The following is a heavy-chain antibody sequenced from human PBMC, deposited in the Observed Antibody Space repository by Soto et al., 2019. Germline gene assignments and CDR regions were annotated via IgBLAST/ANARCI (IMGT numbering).Heavy chain of an antibody. V-gene: IGHV3-23*01. CDR1: GFTFSTYA. J-gene: IGHJ4*02. Sequence: DVQLLESGGGLVQPGGSLRLSCATSGFTFSTYAMSWVRQAPGKGLEWVSSMSGNGGNTYYANSVKGRFTISRDNSENTRCLQMNSLRAEDAAVYYCAKESRRDCSTSTCYRFDYWGQGTLVTVS. D-gene: IGHD2-2*01. CDR3: AKESRRDCSTSTCYRFDY. CDR2: MSGNGGNT.